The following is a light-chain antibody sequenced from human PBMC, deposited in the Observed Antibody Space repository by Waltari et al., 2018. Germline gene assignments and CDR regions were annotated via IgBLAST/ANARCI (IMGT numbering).Light chain of an antibody. Sequence: QSALTQPRSVSGSPGQSVTIPCTGTSSDVGGSNYVSWYQQHPGKAPKLMSYDVSKRPSGVPDRFSGSKSGNTASLTISGLQAEDEADYYCCSYAGIVVFGGGTKLTVL. J-gene: IGLJ2*01. V-gene: IGLV2-11*01. CDR1: SSDVGGSNY. CDR2: DVS. CDR3: CSYAGIVV.